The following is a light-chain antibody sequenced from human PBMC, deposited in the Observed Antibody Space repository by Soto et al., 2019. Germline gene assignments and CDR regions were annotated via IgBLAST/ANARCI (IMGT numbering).Light chain of an antibody. Sequence: QSVLTQPPSASGTPGQRVTISCSGSSSNIGNKTVNWYQQLPGTAPKLLMYSNNQRPSGVPDRFSGSKSGTSASLAISGLQSEDEADYYCAAWDDSLNGLFGGGTKLTVL. V-gene: IGLV1-44*01. CDR3: AAWDDSLNGL. J-gene: IGLJ2*01. CDR1: SSNIGNKT. CDR2: SNN.